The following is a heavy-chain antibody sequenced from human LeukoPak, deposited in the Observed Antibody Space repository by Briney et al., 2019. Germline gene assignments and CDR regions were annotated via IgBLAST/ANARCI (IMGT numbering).Heavy chain of an antibody. CDR2: IYYSGST. Sequence: SETLSLTCTVSGGSISSSSYYWGWIRQPPGKGLEWIGSIYYSGSTYYNPSLKSRVTISVDTSKNQFSLKLSSVTAADTAVYYCARAGDYYDSSGYWVDNWFDPWGQGTLVTVSS. CDR3: ARAGDYYDSSGYWVDNWFDP. CDR1: GGSISSSSYY. J-gene: IGHJ5*02. D-gene: IGHD3-22*01. V-gene: IGHV4-39*07.